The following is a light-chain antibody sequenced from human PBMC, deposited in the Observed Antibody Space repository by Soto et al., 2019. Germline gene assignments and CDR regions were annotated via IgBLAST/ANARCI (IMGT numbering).Light chain of an antibody. Sequence: EIVLTQSPATLSLSPGERATLSCRASQSISNYLAWYQQKPGQAPRLLIYDTSNRAAAVPARFSGSGSGTDLTLTISSLEPEDSAVYYCQQRNSWPRTFGQGTKVEVK. J-gene: IGKJ1*01. CDR3: QQRNSWPRT. CDR2: DTS. CDR1: QSISNY. V-gene: IGKV3-11*01.